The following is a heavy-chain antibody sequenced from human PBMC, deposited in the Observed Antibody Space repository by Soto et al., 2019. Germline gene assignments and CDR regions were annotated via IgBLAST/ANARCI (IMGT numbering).Heavy chain of an antibody. V-gene: IGHV4-59*01. D-gene: IGHD3-3*01. CDR2: IYYSGST. CDR3: ARGPMIFGVVPHPQLDY. Sequence: SSETLSLTCTVSGGSISSYYWSWIRQPPGKGLEWIGYIYYSGSTNYNPSLKSRVTISVDTSKNQFSLKLSSVTAADTAVYYCARGPMIFGVVPHPQLDYWGQGTLVTVSS. J-gene: IGHJ4*02. CDR1: GGSISSYY.